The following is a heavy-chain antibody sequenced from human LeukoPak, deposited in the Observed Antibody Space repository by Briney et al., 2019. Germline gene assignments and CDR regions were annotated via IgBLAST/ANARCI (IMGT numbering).Heavy chain of an antibody. J-gene: IGHJ4*02. V-gene: IGHV4-4*02. CDR2: IYHGGTT. CDR1: GGSISSSNW. D-gene: IGHD2-2*01. Sequence: PSGTLSLTCAVSGGSISSSNWWSWVRQPPGKGLEWLGSIYHGGTTFYNPSLQSRVTISLDKSKNQFSLRLSSVTAADTALYFCARHVGYCSTTRCYSFDYWGQGSLVTVSS. CDR3: ARHVGYCSTTRCYSFDY.